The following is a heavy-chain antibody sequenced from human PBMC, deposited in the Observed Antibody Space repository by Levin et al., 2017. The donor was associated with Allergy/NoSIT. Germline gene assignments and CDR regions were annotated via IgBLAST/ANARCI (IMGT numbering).Heavy chain of an antibody. CDR2: IKSKTDGGTT. CDR3: TTVLRGGVDP. J-gene: IGHJ5*02. Sequence: SGESLKISCAASGFTFSNAWMSWVRQAPGKGLEWVGRIKSKTDGGTTDYAAPVKGRFTISRDDSKNTLYLQMNSLKTEDTAVYYCTTVLRGGVDPWGQGTLVTVSS. CDR1: GFTFSNAW. V-gene: IGHV3-15*01. D-gene: IGHD3-10*01.